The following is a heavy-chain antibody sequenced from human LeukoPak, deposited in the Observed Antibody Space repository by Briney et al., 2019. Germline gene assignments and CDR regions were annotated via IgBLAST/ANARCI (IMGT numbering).Heavy chain of an antibody. CDR2: IWYDGSNK. Sequence: PGRSLRLSCAASGFTFSSYGMHWVRQAPGKWLEWVAVIWYDGSNKYYADSVKGRFTISRDNSKNTLYLQMNSLRAEDTAVYYCARDHGVVVVAAGFDYWGQGTLVTVSS. CDR3: ARDHGVVVVAAGFDY. D-gene: IGHD2-15*01. J-gene: IGHJ4*02. V-gene: IGHV3-33*01. CDR1: GFTFSSYG.